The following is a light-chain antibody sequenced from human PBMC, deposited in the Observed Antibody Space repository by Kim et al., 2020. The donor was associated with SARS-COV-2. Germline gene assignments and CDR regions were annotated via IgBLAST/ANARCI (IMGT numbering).Light chain of an antibody. CDR2: GES. V-gene: IGKV3-20*01. J-gene: IGKJ2*01. CDR3: QQYGSSPPYT. CDR1: RSFSSSD. Sequence: SPGESAAPSCRSSRSFSSSDLPWYQPKPGQAPRLLIYGESSRATGIPDRFSGSGSGTDFSLTISRLEPEDFAVYYCQQYGSSPPYTFGQGTKLEI.